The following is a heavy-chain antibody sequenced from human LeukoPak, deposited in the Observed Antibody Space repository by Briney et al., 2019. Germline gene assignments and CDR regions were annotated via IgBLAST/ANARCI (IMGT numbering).Heavy chain of an antibody. CDR1: GGTFSSYA. CDR3: AREVAYYDILTGYHYMGSYIDY. D-gene: IGHD3-9*01. Sequence: ASVKVSCKASGGTFSSYAISWVRQAPGQGLEWRGRIMPIFGTANYAQKFQGRVTITTDDSTSPAYMELSSLRSEDTAVYYCAREVAYYDILTGYHYMGSYIDYWGQGTLVTVSS. J-gene: IGHJ4*02. V-gene: IGHV1-69*05. CDR2: IMPIFGTA.